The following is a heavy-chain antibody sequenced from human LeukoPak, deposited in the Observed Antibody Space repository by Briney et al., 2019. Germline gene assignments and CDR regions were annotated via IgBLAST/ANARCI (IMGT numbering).Heavy chain of an antibody. CDR2: ISSSSGSI. CDR1: GFTFSTYG. CDR3: ARDSLGYCSSTSCYTLDY. V-gene: IGHV3-48*04. J-gene: IGHJ4*02. Sequence: GGSLRLSCAASGFTFSTYGMHWVCQAPGKGLEWVSYISSSSGSIYYADSVEGRFTISRDNAKNSVYLQTNSLRAEDTAVYYCARDSLGYCSSTSCYTLDYWGQGTLVTVSS. D-gene: IGHD2-2*02.